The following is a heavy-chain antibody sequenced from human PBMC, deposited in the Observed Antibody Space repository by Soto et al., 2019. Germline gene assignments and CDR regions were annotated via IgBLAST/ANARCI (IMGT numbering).Heavy chain of an antibody. Sequence: GGSLRLSYAASGFTFSSYAMSWVRQAAGKGRECVSAISGSGSSTYYADSVKGRFTISRDNSKTTLYLQMNRLRDENTAVYYFAIRHCLPSSRWYFHFWGQGTLVTVSS. CDR3: AIRHCLPSSRWYFHF. D-gene: IGHD2-21*02. V-gene: IGHV3-23*01. CDR1: GFTFSSYA. CDR2: ISGSGSST. J-gene: IGHJ4*02.